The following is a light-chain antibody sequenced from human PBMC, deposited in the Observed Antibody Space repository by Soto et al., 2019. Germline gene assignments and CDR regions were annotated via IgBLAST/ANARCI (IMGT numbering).Light chain of an antibody. V-gene: IGLV1-44*01. CDR2: NNN. CDR3: AAWDDSLSGPV. Sequence: QSVLTQPPSASGTPGQRVTISCSGSRASIGSNTVTWYQHLPGAAPKLLVDNNNQRPSGVPDRFSCSKSDTSASLAISGLQFEDEAVYYCAAWDDSLSGPVFGGGTTLTVL. J-gene: IGLJ3*02. CDR1: RASIGSNT.